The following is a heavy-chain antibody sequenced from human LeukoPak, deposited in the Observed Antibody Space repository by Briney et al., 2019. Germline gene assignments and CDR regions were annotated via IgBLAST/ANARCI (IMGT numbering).Heavy chain of an antibody. J-gene: IGHJ3*01. CDR3: AKVQDIRAFDV. CDR2: INPNNGGT. D-gene: IGHD2-15*01. CDR1: GYTFTGSY. Sequence: ASVKVSCKASGYTFTGSYMHWVRQAPGQGLEWMGWINPNNGGTICAQRFQGRVTMTRDTSITTAYMELTRLRSDDTAVYYCAKVQDIRAFDVWGQGTMVTVSS. V-gene: IGHV1-2*02.